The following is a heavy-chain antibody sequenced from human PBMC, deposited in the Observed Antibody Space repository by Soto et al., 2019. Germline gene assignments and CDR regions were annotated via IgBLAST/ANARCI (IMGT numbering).Heavy chain of an antibody. CDR1: GGSFSGYY. J-gene: IGHJ4*02. Sequence: SETLSLTCAVYGGSFSGYYWSWIRQPPGKGLEWIGEINHSGSTNYNPSPKSRVTISVDTSKNQFSLKLSSVTAADTAVYYCARFLGQGRYFDYWGQGTLVTVSS. CDR3: ARFLGQGRYFDY. D-gene: IGHD3-3*01. CDR2: INHSGST. V-gene: IGHV4-34*01.